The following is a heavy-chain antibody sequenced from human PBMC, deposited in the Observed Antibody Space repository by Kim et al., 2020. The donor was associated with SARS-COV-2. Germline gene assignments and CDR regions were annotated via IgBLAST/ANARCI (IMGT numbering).Heavy chain of an antibody. Sequence: SETLSLTCTVSGGSISSYYWSWIRQPPGKGLEWIGYIYYSGSTNYNPSLKSRVTISVDTSKNQFSLKLSSVTAADTAVYYCALIAAAGTGVGAFDIWGQGTMVTVSS. J-gene: IGHJ3*02. CDR3: ALIAAAGTGVGAFDI. CDR2: IYYSGST. CDR1: GGSISSYY. V-gene: IGHV4-59*13. D-gene: IGHD6-13*01.